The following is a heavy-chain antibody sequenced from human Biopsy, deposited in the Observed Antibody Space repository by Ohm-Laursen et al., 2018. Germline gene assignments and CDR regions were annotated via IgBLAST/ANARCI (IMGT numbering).Heavy chain of an antibody. CDR2: INPHTGVT. V-gene: IGHV1-2*05. CDR1: GYDFLDFH. J-gene: IGHJ5*02. CDR3: ARPSGGVSTIGFDP. D-gene: IGHD5/OR15-5a*01. Sequence: ASVKVSCKASGYDFLDFHIHWVRQVPGQRLEWIGHINPHTGVTKYAQKFLDRITMTGDTSISTAYMDLSRLTSADTGIYYCARPSGGVSTIGFDPWGQGTLVIVSS.